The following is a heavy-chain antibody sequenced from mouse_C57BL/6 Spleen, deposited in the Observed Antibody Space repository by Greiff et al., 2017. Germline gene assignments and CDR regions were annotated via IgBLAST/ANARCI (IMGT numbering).Heavy chain of an antibody. J-gene: IGHJ2*01. V-gene: IGHV1-69*01. CDR1: GYTFTSYW. D-gene: IGHD1-1*01. CDR3: ARRNYGSLDY. Sequence: VQLQQPGAELVMPGASVKLSCKASGYTFTSYWMHWVKQRPGQGLEWIGEIDPSDSYTTYNQKFKGKSTLTVDKSSSTAYMQLSSLTSEDSAVYYCARRNYGSLDYWGQGTTLTVSS. CDR2: IDPSDSYT.